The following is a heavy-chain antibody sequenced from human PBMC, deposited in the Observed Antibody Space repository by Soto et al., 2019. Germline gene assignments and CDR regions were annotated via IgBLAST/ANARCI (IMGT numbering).Heavy chain of an antibody. CDR1: GYTFTSYY. CDR2: INPSGGST. J-gene: IGHJ6*02. Sequence: QVQLVQSGAEVKKPGASVKVSCKASGYTFTSYYMHWVRQAPGQGLEWMGIINPSGGSTSYAQKFQGRVTMTRDTSTSTVYMELSSLRSEDTAVYYCARDWAMTTVTSSISYYYYGMDVWGQGTTVTVSS. CDR3: ARDWAMTTVTSSISYYYYGMDV. V-gene: IGHV1-46*01. D-gene: IGHD4-17*01.